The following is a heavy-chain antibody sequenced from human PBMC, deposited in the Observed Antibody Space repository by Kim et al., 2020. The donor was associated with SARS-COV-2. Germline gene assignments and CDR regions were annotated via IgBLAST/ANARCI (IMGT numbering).Heavy chain of an antibody. Sequence: SETLSLTCTVSGASLTGYYWTWIRQSPVKGLEWIGYIRSNGTTNRNPSFESRVTLSLDTSKNQFSLTMPSVTAADAAVYYCARGEGRSGTTWHYYFEYWG. J-gene: IGHJ4*01. CDR3: ARGEGRSGTTWHYYFEY. CDR1: GASLTGYY. CDR2: IRSNGTT. D-gene: IGHD3-10*01. V-gene: IGHV4-59*13.